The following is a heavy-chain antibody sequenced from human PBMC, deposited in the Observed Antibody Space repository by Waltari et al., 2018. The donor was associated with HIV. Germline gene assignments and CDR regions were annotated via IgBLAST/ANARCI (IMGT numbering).Heavy chain of an antibody. CDR1: GGSFTDCS. CDR2: FSYSGTV. J-gene: IGHJ5*02. Sequence: QVQLQQWGAGPFTPSATLSLFCAVYGGSFTDCSCPWIRQTPATGLNWIGVFSYSGTVNYNPSLEDRAHRSSYASKKKFSLKMTPLTVADTATYYCTRGHQPYVIVDSSEKRGYWFDPWSQG. CDR3: TRGHQPYVIVDSSEKRGYWFDP. V-gene: IGHV4-34*02. D-gene: IGHD3-10*02.